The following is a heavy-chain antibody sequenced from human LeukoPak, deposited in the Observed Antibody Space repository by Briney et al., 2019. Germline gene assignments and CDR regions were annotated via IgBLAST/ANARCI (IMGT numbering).Heavy chain of an antibody. CDR3: GRRRIDCSDTGCYVDY. D-gene: IGHD2-15*01. V-gene: IGHV1-2*02. CDR1: GYTFTVYY. CDR2: MNPNRGDT. Sequence: GASVKVSCKAPGYTFTVYYIHWMRQAPGQGLEWMGWMNPNRGDTSYAQKFQGRVTMIRDTPINTAYMELSGLTSDDTAVYYCGRRRIDCSDTGCYVDYWGQGTLVTVSS. J-gene: IGHJ4*02.